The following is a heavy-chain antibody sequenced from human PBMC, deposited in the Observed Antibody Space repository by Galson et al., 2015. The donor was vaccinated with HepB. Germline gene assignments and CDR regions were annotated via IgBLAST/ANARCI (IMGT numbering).Heavy chain of an antibody. CDR1: GFTFTNAW. J-gene: IGHJ2*01. CDR3: VTLVPGPLRPDAHQWYFDL. D-gene: IGHD4-17*01. Sequence: SLRLSCAASGFTFTNAWMSWVRQAPGMGLEWVAHIRTKADGETTDYVAPVKGRFTISRDDSENTVYLQMSSLKPEDTAVYFCVTLVPGPLRPDAHQWYFDLWGRGTLVTVSS. V-gene: IGHV3-15*01. CDR2: IRTKADGETT.